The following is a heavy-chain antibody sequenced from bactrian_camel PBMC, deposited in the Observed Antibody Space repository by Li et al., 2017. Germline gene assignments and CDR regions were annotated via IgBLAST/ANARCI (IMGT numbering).Heavy chain of an antibody. V-gene: IGHV3S53*01. CDR1: GYASRIEC. CDR3: AADAGTGGGWCSLSQNYPY. Sequence: HVQLVESGGGSVQAGGSLRLSCAASGYASRIECMGWFRQAPGKEREGVAAIGMDGRTSAADSVKGRFTISKDNAKNTLYLQMDNLQPEDTAMYYCAADAGTGGGWCSLSQNYPYWGRGTQVTVS. D-gene: IGHD7*01. CDR2: IGMDGRT. J-gene: IGHJ4*01.